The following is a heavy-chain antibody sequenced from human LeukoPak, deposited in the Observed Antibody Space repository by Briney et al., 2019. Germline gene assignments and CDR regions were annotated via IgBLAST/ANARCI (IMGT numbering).Heavy chain of an antibody. Sequence: SETLSLTCTVSGGSISSSSYYWGWIRQPPGKGLEWIGSIYYSGSTNYNPSLKSRVTISADTSKNQLSLKLSSVTAADTAVYNCAAGATTFYYMDVWGKGTTVTVSS. D-gene: IGHD1-26*01. J-gene: IGHJ6*03. CDR2: IYYSGST. CDR1: GGSISSSSYY. CDR3: AAGATTFYYMDV. V-gene: IGHV4-39*07.